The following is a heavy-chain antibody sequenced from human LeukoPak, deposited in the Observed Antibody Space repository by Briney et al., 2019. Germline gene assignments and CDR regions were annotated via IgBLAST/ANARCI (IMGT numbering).Heavy chain of an antibody. J-gene: IGHJ5*02. CDR2: ISSSRTYI. Sequence: PGGSLRLSCEASGIAFSGYSMNWVRQAPGGSLEWVSSISSSRTYIYYADSVKGRFTVSRDNAKNSLYLQMNGLRAEDTAVYYCARDASLGSVGRRFDXWGQGTRXT. CDR1: GIAFSGYS. V-gene: IGHV3-21*01. CDR3: ARDASLGSVGRRFDX. D-gene: IGHD1-26*01.